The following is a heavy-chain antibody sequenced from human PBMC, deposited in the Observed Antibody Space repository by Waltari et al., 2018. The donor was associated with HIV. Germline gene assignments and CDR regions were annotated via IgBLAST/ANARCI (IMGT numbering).Heavy chain of an antibody. D-gene: IGHD6-13*01. Sequence: QVQLVQSGAEVKKPGASVKVSCKAFGYTFTSYDINWVRQATGQGLEWMGCKNPERGNKGYEKEVQVIVTRTRKTSITTAYMELSGLRSEDTAVYYCARRASSWYENRENYFYGMDVWGQGTTVTVSS. V-gene: IGHV1-8*01. CDR1: GYTFTSYD. CDR3: ARRASSWYENRENYFYGMDV. CDR2: KNPERGNK. J-gene: IGHJ6*02.